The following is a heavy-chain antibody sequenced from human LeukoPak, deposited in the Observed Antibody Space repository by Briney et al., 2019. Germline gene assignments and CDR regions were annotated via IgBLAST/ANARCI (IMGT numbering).Heavy chain of an antibody. V-gene: IGHV4-34*01. Sequence: SETLSLTCAVYGGSFSGYYWSWIRQPPGKGLEWIGEINHSGSTNYNPSLKSRVTISVDTSKNQFSLKLSSVTAADTAVYYCARGRIAAAGKRYYYYGMDVRGQGTTVTVSS. CDR1: GGSFSGYY. CDR2: INHSGST. CDR3: ARGRIAAAGKRYYYYGMDV. J-gene: IGHJ6*02. D-gene: IGHD6-13*01.